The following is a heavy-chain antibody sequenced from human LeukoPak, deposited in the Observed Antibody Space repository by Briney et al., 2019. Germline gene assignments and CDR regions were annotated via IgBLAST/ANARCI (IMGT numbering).Heavy chain of an antibody. CDR2: ISSSSSYT. J-gene: IGHJ4*02. CDR3: ARQYYYDRSAHDY. Sequence: GGSLRLSCAASGFSFSDYYMSWIRQAPGKGLEWVSYISSSSSYTNYADSVKGRFTISRDNAKSSLYLQMNSLRAEDTAVYYCARQYYYDRSAHDYWGQGTLVTVSS. CDR1: GFSFSDYY. D-gene: IGHD3-22*01. V-gene: IGHV3-11*03.